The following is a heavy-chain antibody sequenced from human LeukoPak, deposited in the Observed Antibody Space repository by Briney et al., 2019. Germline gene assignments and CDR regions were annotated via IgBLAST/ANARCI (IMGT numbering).Heavy chain of an antibody. V-gene: IGHV1-8*03. CDR1: GYTFTSYD. Sequence: GASVKVSCKASGYTFTSYDINWVRQATGQGLEWMGWMNPNSGNTGYAQKFQGRVTITRNTSISTAYMELSSLRSEDTAVYYCARGRPNRYRRTVFDYWGQGTLATVSS. CDR3: ARGRPNRYRRTVFDY. CDR2: MNPNSGNT. J-gene: IGHJ4*02. D-gene: IGHD4-11*01.